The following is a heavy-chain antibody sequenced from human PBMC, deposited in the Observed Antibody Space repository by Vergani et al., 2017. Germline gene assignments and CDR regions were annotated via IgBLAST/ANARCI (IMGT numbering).Heavy chain of an antibody. CDR1: GYTFTGYY. CDR2: IIPILGIA. Sequence: QVQLVQSGAEVKKPGASVKVSCKASGYTFTGYYMHWVRQAPGQGLEWMGRIIPILGIANYAQKFQGRVTITADKSTSTAYMELSSLRSEDTAVYYCATASYVENGPFDYWGQGTLVTVSS. V-gene: IGHV1-69*09. CDR3: ATASYVENGPFDY. J-gene: IGHJ4*02. D-gene: IGHD3-16*01.